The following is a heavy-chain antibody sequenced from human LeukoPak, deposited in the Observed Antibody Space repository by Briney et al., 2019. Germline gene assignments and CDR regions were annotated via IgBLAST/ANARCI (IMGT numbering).Heavy chain of an antibody. CDR1: GYTFTSYG. Sequence: GASVKVSCKASGYTFTSYGITWVRQAPGQGLEWMGWIRVYNGNTNYAQKLQGRVTMTTDTSTSTAYMELRSLRSDDTAVYYCGREGALTFDYWGQGTLVTVSS. CDR3: GREGALTFDY. V-gene: IGHV1-18*01. CDR2: IRVYNGNT. D-gene: IGHD3-16*01. J-gene: IGHJ4*02.